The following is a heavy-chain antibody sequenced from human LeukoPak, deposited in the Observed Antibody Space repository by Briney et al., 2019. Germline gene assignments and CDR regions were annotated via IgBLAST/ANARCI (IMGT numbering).Heavy chain of an antibody. J-gene: IGHJ3*02. CDR1: GSTFTIYA. D-gene: IGHD2-15*01. CDR3: AKERVVVAAEFDAFDI. V-gene: IGHV3-23*01. Sequence: GGSLRLSSAPSGSTFTIYAMSWVRQAPGKGLGWVSASSGSGGSIYYAHSVKRRFTISRDNSKNTLYLEMNNLRAEDTAVYYCAKERVVVAAEFDAFDIWGKGTMVTVSS. CDR2: SSGSGGSI.